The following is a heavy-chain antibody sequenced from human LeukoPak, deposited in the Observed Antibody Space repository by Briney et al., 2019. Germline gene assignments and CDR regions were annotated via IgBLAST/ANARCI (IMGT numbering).Heavy chain of an antibody. CDR2: IIPFLDTS. J-gene: IGHJ5*02. V-gene: IGHV1-69*05. CDR1: GGTFSNYA. CDR3: ARGQAGNYDWSLDL. D-gene: IGHD3-3*01. Sequence: SVKVSCKASGGTFSNYALSWVRQAPGQGLEWMGAIIPFLDTSNYPPKFQDRVTISTDESTSTAYMELSSLRSDDTAVYYCARGQAGNYDWSLDLWGQGTLVTVSS.